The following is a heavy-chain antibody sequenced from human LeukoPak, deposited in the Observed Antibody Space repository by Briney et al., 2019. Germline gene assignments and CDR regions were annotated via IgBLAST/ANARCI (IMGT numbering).Heavy chain of an antibody. CDR3: ARDPPGHWYFDL. CDR1: GYTFTCYY. V-gene: IGHV1-2*06. Sequence: ASVKVSCKASGYTFTCYYMHWVRQAPGQGLEWMGRINPNSGGTNYAQKFQGRVAMTRDTSISTAYMELSRLRSDDTAVYYCARDPPGHWYFDLWGRGTLVTVSS. J-gene: IGHJ2*01. CDR2: INPNSGGT.